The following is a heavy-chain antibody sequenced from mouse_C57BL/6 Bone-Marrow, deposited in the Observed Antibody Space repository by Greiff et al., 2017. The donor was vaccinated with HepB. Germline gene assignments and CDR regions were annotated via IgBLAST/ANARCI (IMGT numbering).Heavy chain of an antibody. V-gene: IGHV1-76*01. D-gene: IGHD2-3*01. J-gene: IGHJ2*01. CDR2: IYPGSGNT. Sequence: VQLQQSGAELVRPGASVKLSCKASGYTFTDYYINWVKQRPGQGLEWIARIYPGSGNTYYNEKFKGKATLTAEKSSSTAYMQLSSLTSEDSAVYFCARLGYYPCDYWGQGTTLTVSS. CDR1: GYTFTDYY. CDR3: ARLGYYPCDY.